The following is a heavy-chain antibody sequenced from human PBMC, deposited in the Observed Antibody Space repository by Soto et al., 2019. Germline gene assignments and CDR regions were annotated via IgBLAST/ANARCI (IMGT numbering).Heavy chain of an antibody. CDR3: ARASRIVATKFDY. D-gene: IGHD5-12*01. CDR2: IYYSGST. V-gene: IGHV4-31*03. J-gene: IGHJ4*02. CDR1: GGSISSGGYY. Sequence: SETLSLTCTVSGGSISSGGYYWSWIRQHPGKGLEWIGYIYYSGSTYYNPSLKSRVTISVDTSKNQFSLKLSSVTAADTAVYYCARASRIVATKFDYWGQGTLVTVSS.